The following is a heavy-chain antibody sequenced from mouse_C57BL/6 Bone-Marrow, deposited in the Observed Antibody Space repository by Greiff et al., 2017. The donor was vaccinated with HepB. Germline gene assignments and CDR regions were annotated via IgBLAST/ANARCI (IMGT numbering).Heavy chain of an antibody. J-gene: IGHJ2*01. D-gene: IGHD2-4*01. CDR3: ARRAYYYDYDGGYFDY. CDR1: GFTFSDYG. V-gene: IGHV5-17*01. Sequence: EVNVVESGGGLVKPGGSLKLSCAASGFTFSDYGMHWVRQAPEKGLEWVAYISSGSSTIYYADTVKGRFTISRDNAKNTLFLQMTSLRSEDTAMYYCARRAYYYDYDGGYFDYWGQGTTLTVSS. CDR2: ISSGSSTI.